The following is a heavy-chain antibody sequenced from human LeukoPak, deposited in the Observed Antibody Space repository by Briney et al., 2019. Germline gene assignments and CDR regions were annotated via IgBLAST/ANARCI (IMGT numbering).Heavy chain of an antibody. V-gene: IGHV4-59*01. J-gene: IGHJ4*02. CDR1: GGSLSSYY. CDR3: ARGRVVTSFDY. CDR2: IYYSGST. Sequence: PSETLSLTCTVSGGSLSSYYWSWIRQPPGKGLEWIGYIYYSGSTNYNPSLKSRVTISVDTSKTQFSTKLSSVTAADTAVYYCARGRVVTSFDYWGQGTLVTVSS. D-gene: IGHD3-22*01.